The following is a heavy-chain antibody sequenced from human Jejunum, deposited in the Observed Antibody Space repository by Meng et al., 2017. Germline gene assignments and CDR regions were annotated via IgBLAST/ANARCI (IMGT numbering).Heavy chain of an antibody. CDR1: GGSSSGFY. CDR3: TRGTDRAKSGDY. CDR2: IHPSGST. D-gene: IGHD1-14*01. Sequence: VPLPPGAGGPFEPSETLCLTCAVYGGSSSGFYLSWIRQPPGKGLEWIGEIHPSGSTDYNPSLKSRLTISLDTSKDQFSLSLNSATAADTGIYYCTRGTDRAKSGDYWGQGTLVTVSS. J-gene: IGHJ4*02. V-gene: IGHV4-34*01.